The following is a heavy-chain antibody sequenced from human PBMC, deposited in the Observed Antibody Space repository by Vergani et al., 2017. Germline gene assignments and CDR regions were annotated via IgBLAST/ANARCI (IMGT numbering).Heavy chain of an antibody. D-gene: IGHD3-16*02. Sequence: VQLVESGGGLVQPGGSLRLSCAASGFTFSSYSMNWVRQAPGKGLEWVAVISYDGSNKYYADSVKGRFTISRDKSKNTLYLQMNSLRAEDTAVYYCARALLYDYVWGSYRYDAFDIWGQGTMVTVSS. V-gene: IGHV3-30*05. J-gene: IGHJ3*02. CDR1: GFTFSSYS. CDR3: ARALLYDYVWGSYRYDAFDI. CDR2: ISYDGSNK.